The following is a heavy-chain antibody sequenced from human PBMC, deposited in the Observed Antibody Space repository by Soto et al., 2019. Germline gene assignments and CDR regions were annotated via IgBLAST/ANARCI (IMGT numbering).Heavy chain of an antibody. Sequence: SQTLSLTCAISGDSVSSNSAAWNWIRRSPSGGLEWLGRTYYRSRWYNDYAVSVRSRITINPDTSKNQFSLHLNSVTPEDTAVFYCGETPPLQWYIRDVGGKGTRVPVPS. CDR2: TYYRSRWYN. CDR1: GDSVSSNSAA. CDR3: GETPPLQWYIRDV. V-gene: IGHV6-1*01. J-gene: IGHJ6*03. D-gene: IGHD1-1*01.